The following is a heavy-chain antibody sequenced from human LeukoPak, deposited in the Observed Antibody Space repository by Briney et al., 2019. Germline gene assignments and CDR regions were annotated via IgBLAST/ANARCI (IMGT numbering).Heavy chain of an antibody. J-gene: IGHJ5*02. V-gene: IGHV4-59*01. CDR2: IHSNGGA. Sequence: KPSETLPLTCTVSGGSTSNYYWSWIRQPPGKGLEWIGFIHSNGGANYNASLNSRATISRDTSRSQVSLKLTSVTAADTAVYYCASSNLGSLGQFDPWGQGTLVTVSS. CDR1: GGSTSNYY. CDR3: ASSNLGSLGQFDP. D-gene: IGHD3-10*01.